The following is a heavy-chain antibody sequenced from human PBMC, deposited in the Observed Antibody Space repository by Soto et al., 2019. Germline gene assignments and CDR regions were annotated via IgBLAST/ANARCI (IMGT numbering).Heavy chain of an antibody. Sequence: ELQLLESGGGFVQPGGSLRLSCTASGFGLSTYAISWVRQAPGKGLEWVSVISANSGNTDYADSVKGRFTISRDKSENTVFLQMNRLRADDTAVYYCALPSCGGDCYSPFDYWGQGTLVTVSS. V-gene: IGHV3-23*01. J-gene: IGHJ4*02. CDR2: ISANSGNT. CDR3: ALPSCGGDCYSPFDY. D-gene: IGHD2-21*02. CDR1: GFGLSTYA.